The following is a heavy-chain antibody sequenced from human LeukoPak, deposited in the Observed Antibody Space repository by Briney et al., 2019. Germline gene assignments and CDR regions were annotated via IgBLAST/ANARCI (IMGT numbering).Heavy chain of an antibody. D-gene: IGHD3-22*01. CDR3: AKGLFDGSGYSEHFDY. Sequence: GGSLRLSCAASGFSFSSYDMSWVRQAPGKGLEWVSGIRTSGDSTYYADSVKGRFTISRDNSRGTLNLQMNSLRAEDTAVYYCAKGLFDGSGYSEHFDYWGQGTQVTVSS. V-gene: IGHV3-23*01. CDR2: IRTSGDST. CDR1: GFSFSSYD. J-gene: IGHJ4*02.